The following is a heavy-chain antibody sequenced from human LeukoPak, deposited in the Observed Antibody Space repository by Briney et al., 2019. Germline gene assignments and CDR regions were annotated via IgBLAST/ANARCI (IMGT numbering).Heavy chain of an antibody. CDR3: VRERPRGVYYYGMDV. J-gene: IGHJ6*02. CDR1: GFTFSSYG. V-gene: IGHV3-30*03. Sequence: GGSLRLSCAASGFTFSSYGMHWVRQAPGKGLEWVAVISYDGSNKYYADSVKGRFTISRDNSKNTLYLQMNSLRAEDTAVYYCVRERPRGVYYYGMDVWGQGTTVTVSS. CDR2: ISYDGSNK.